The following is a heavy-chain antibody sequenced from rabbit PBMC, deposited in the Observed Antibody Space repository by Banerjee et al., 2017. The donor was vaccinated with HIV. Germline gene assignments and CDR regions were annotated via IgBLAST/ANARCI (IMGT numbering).Heavy chain of an antibody. CDR2: ITYRGSA. J-gene: IGHJ4*01. V-gene: IGHV1S29*01. CDR3: VRAHASSSGYYTYLYL. Sequence: QEQLKESGGGLVQPGGSLKLSCKASGFDFSSYAITWVRQAPGKGLEYIGYITYRGSAYYASWVNGRFTISRENTQNTLYLQLNSLTAADTATYFCVRAHASSSGYYTYLYLWGPGTLVTVS. CDR1: GFDFSSYA. D-gene: IGHD1-1*01.